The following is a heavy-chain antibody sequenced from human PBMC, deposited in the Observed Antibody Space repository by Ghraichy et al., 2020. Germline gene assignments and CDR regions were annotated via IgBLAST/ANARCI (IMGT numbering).Heavy chain of an antibody. CDR2: MNPNSGNT. Sequence: ASVKVSCKASGYTFTSYDINWVRQATGQGLEWMGWMNPNSGNTGYAQKFQGRVTMTRNTSISTAYMELSSLRSEDTAVYYCARGLEYYYDAPTEYFQHWGQGTLVTVSS. CDR3: ARGLEYYYDAPTEYFQH. J-gene: IGHJ1*01. CDR1: GYTFTSYD. D-gene: IGHD3-22*01. V-gene: IGHV1-8*01.